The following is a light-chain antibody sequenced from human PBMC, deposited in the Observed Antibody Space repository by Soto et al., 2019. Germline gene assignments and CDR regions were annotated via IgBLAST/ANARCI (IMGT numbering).Light chain of an antibody. J-gene: IGKJ2*01. CDR1: QSLMHSRRYVF. Sequence: DIAMTQSPLSLPVTPGEAATISCRSSQSLMHSRRYVFLDWYVQKPGQSPQLLIFLASNRASEAPDWVSGSVSCADCTRRISRVEAEDVRVYFCMQYQRTPATFGRGTKLEIK. V-gene: IGKV2-28*01. CDR2: LAS. CDR3: MQYQRTPAT.